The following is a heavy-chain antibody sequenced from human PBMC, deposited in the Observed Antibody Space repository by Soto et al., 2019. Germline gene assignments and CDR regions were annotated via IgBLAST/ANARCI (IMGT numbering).Heavy chain of an antibody. CDR3: ARGSSENGVAWFDP. D-gene: IGHD1-26*01. J-gene: IGHJ5*02. V-gene: IGHV1-8*02. CDR2: MNPNSGNT. CDR1: GGTFSSYA. Sequence: GASVKVSCKASGGTFSSYAISWVRQAPGQGLEWMGWMNPNSGNTGYAQKFQGRVTMTRNTSISTAYMELSSLRSEDTAVYYCARGSSENGVAWFDPWGQGTLVTVSS.